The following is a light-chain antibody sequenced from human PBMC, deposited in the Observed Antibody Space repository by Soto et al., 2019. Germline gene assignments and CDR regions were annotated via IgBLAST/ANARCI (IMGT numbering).Light chain of an antibody. V-gene: IGKV3-20*01. CDR3: HHDGSSPPVYT. Sequence: EIVLTQSPCTLSLSPGARATLSCRASQSVYTNYLAWYQQKPGQAPRLLIYGASRRATGIPDRFSGSGSGTDFTLTSSRLEPEDFAVQYWHHDGSSPPVYTVGQGTKLEIK. J-gene: IGKJ2*01. CDR2: GAS. CDR1: QSVYTNY.